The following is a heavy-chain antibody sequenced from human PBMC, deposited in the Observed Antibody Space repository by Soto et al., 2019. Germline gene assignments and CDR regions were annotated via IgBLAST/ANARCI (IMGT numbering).Heavy chain of an antibody. CDR2: INHSGST. CDR1: GGSFSAYD. D-gene: IGHD2-8*02. CDR3: ARDKITGLFDY. Sequence: QVQLQQWGAGLLKPSETLSLTCAVYGGSFSAYDWTWIRQPPGTGLEWIGEINHSGSTNYNPSLNSRVTISVDTSKNQFSLQLTSVTAADAAVYYCARDKITGLFDYWGQGTLVTVSS. J-gene: IGHJ4*02. V-gene: IGHV4-34*01.